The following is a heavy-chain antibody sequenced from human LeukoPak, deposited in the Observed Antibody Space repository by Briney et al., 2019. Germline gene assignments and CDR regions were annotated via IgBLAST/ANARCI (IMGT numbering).Heavy chain of an antibody. CDR3: AISGPGIPNWFDP. J-gene: IGHJ5*02. D-gene: IGHD5-12*01. Sequence: PGGSLRLSCAGSGFTFSNYWMSWVRQAPGKGPDWVANIKQDGSEKDYVDSVKGRFTISRDNAKNSLYLQMNSLRAEDTAVCYCAISGPGIPNWFDPWGQGTLVTVSS. V-gene: IGHV3-7*01. CDR1: GFTFSNYW. CDR2: IKQDGSEK.